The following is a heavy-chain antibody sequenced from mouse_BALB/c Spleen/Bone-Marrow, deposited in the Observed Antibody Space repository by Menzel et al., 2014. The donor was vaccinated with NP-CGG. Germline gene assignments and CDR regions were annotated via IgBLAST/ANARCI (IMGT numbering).Heavy chain of an antibody. V-gene: IGHV7-3*02. Sequence: EVMLVESGGGLVQPGGSLRLSCATSGFTFTDYYMSWVRQPPGKALEWLGFIRNKANGYTTEYSASVKGRFTISRDNSQSIPYLQMNTLRAEDSATYYCARDGYDDYWGQGTTLTVSS. D-gene: IGHD2-2*01. CDR2: IRNKANGYTT. CDR1: GFTFTDYY. J-gene: IGHJ2*01. CDR3: ARDGYDDY.